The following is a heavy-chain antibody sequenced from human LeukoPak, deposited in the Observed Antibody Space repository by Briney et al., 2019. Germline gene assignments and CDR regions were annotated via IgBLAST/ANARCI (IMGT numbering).Heavy chain of an antibody. Sequence: ASVKVSCKASGFTFTSYGITWVRQAPGQGLEWMGWISAYNGNTNYAQKFQGRVTITTDESTSTAYMELSSLRSEDTAVYYCASSLVVITSPFDYWGQGTLVTVSS. D-gene: IGHD3-22*01. CDR3: ASSLVVITSPFDY. V-gene: IGHV1-18*01. CDR1: GFTFTSYG. CDR2: ISAYNGNT. J-gene: IGHJ4*02.